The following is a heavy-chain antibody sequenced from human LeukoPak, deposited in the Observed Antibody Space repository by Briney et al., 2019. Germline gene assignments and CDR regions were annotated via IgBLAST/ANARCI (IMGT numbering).Heavy chain of an antibody. CDR3: ARDHDYGDYEGDY. Sequence: ASVKVSCKASGYTFTGYYMHWVRQAPGQGLEWMGWINPNSGGTNYAQKLQGRVTMTRDTSISTAYMELSRLRSDDTAVYYCARDHDYGDYEGDYWGQGTLVTVSS. V-gene: IGHV1-2*02. D-gene: IGHD4-17*01. J-gene: IGHJ4*02. CDR2: INPNSGGT. CDR1: GYTFTGYY.